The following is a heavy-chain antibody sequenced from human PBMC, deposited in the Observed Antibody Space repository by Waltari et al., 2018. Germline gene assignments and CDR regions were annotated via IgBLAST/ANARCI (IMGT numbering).Heavy chain of an antibody. D-gene: IGHD3-22*01. CDR2: IFSSGRP. CDR1: GGSLSGFY. J-gene: IGHJ6*02. Sequence: QVQLQESGPGLVKASEPLSLTCSVSGGSLSGFYWSSVRKPAGKGLEWIGRIFSSGRPNSNATLKRPVTMSLDTSKYGFSLILSSLTAADTGVYYCARHRRLGNKYYYDLDVWGQGTTVSLS. V-gene: IGHV4-4*07. CDR3: ARHRRLGNKYYYDLDV.